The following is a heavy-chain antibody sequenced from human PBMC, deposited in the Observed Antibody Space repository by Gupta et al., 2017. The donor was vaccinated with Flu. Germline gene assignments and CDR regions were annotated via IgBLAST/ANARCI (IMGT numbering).Heavy chain of an antibody. CDR1: GLTFSRNA. J-gene: IGHJ4*02. D-gene: IGHD1-20*01. V-gene: IGHV3-23*01. CDR3: AKFVGGRITGTEYDY. CDR2: ISGSGGRT. Sequence: EVQLLESGGGLVQPGGSLRLSCAASGLTFSRNAMTGDRQAPGRRLEGGSAISGSGGRTYYADAGKGRFTISRDNAKNTLYMQRNRLRAEEKAVYYCAKFVGGRITGTEYDYGCQGTLVTVSS.